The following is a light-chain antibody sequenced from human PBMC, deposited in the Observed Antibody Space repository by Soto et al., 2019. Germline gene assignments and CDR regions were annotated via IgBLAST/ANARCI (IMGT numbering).Light chain of an antibody. CDR3: HQSYSSPQT. CDR2: VTF. Sequence: DIQMTQSPSALSASVGDRVTITCRTSQNINKYLNWYQQKPGKAPKLLIYVTFTLQSGVPSRFIGGGSGTEFTLTIDSLQPEDFATYYCHQSYSSPQTFGQGTRVEVK. CDR1: QNINKY. V-gene: IGKV1-39*01. J-gene: IGKJ1*01.